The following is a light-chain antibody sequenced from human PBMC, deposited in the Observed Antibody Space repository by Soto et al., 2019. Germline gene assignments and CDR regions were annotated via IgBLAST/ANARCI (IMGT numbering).Light chain of an antibody. J-gene: IGKJ1*01. Sequence: TQPPVTLSWSPGDRATLSCRASQSVGGSLAWYQQRPGQAPRLLVYHTSNRSTGIPDRFSGSGSGTDFTLTITRLEPEDFAEYYCHQYVSWTFGQGTKVEIK. V-gene: IGKV3-20*01. CDR2: HTS. CDR1: QSVGGS. CDR3: HQYVSWT.